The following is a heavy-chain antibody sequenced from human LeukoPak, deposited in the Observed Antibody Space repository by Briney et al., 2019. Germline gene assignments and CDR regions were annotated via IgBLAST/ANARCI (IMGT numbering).Heavy chain of an antibody. CDR3: ARGLKYSPPFDY. CDR2: IYYSGGT. D-gene: IGHD6-6*01. CDR1: GGSISSYY. J-gene: IGHJ4*02. V-gene: IGHV4-59*01. Sequence: SETLSLTCTVSGGSISSYYWSWIRQPPGKGLEWIGYIYYSGGTNYNPSLKSRVTISVDTSKNQFSLKLSSVTAADTAVYYCARGLKYSPPFDYWGQGTLVTVSS.